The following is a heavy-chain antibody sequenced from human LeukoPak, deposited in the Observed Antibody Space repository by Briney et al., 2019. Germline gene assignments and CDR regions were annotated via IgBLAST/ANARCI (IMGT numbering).Heavy chain of an antibody. CDR2: IYYSGST. D-gene: IGHD2-2*01. Sequence: SETLSLTCTVSGGSISSSSYYWGWIRQPPGKGLEWIGSIYYSGSTYYNPSLKSRVTISVDTSKNQFSLKLSSATAADTAVYYCARLIVVVPAARPYYYMDVWGKGTTVTVSS. V-gene: IGHV4-39*01. J-gene: IGHJ6*03. CDR3: ARLIVVVPAARPYYYMDV. CDR1: GGSISSSSYY.